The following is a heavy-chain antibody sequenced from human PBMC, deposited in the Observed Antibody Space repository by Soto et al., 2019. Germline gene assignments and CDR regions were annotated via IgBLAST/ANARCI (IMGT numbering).Heavy chain of an antibody. V-gene: IGHV1-69*13. J-gene: IGHJ6*02. CDR3: ARAVRDSSSWATYYYYYYGMDV. CDR2: IIPIFGTA. D-gene: IGHD6-13*01. Sequence: ASVKVSCKASGGTFSSYAISWVRQAPGQGLEWMGGIIPIFGTANYAQKFQGRVTITADESTSTAYMELGSLRSEDTAVYYCARAVRDSSSWATYYYYYYGMDVWGQGTTVTVSS. CDR1: GGTFSSYA.